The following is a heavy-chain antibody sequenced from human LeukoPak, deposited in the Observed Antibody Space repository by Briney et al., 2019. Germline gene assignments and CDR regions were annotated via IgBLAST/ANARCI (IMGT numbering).Heavy chain of an antibody. V-gene: IGHV3-30*19. CDR2: ISYDGSNK. J-gene: IGHJ4*02. CDR1: GFTFSSYG. D-gene: IGHD6-19*01. Sequence: GGSLRLSCAASGFTFSSYGMHWVRQAPGKGLEWVAVISYDGSNKYYADSVKGRFTISRDNSKNTLYLQMNSLRAEDTAVYYCARDPTLYSSGGGFDYWGQGTLVTVSS. CDR3: ARDPTLYSSGGGFDY.